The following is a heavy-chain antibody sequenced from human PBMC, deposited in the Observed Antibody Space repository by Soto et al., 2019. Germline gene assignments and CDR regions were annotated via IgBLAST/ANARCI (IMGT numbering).Heavy chain of an antibody. D-gene: IGHD3-10*01. V-gene: IGHV4-34*08. J-gene: IGHJ5*02. CDR1: GGTFSGNY. CDR3: AGPGSFGFHAGWFDP. Sequence: QVQLQQWGAGLLKPSETLSLTCGVYGGTFSGNYWSWIRQTPGKGLEWIGEINQGGSTNYNPSRESRVTISVDTYKRQFSLKLSSVTAADTAVYYCAGPGSFGFHAGWFDPWGQGTLVTVSS. CDR2: INQGGST.